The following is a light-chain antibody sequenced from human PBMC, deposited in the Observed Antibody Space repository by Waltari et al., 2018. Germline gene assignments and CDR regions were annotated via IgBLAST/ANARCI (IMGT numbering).Light chain of an antibody. J-gene: IGKJ5*01. CDR3: HQYYIPPLT. CDR2: WAS. CDR1: QSVLSPSNRNTY. V-gene: IGKV4-1*01. Sequence: DIVMTQSPDSLAVSLGERATINCESTQSVLSPSNRNTYIPWYQQKPGQTPRLLINWASTRASGVPDRFSGSGSGTDFTLTVSSLQAEDVAVYYCHQYYIPPLTFGQGTRLEIK.